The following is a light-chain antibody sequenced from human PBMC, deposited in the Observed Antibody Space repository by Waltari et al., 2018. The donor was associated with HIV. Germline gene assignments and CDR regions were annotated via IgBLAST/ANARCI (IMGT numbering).Light chain of an antibody. Sequence: EIVLTQSPGTLSLSPGERATLSCRASQSVYSPYLAWYQQRPGQAPRLLIFGASSRATGIPDRFSGSGSGTDFTLTISRLEPEDFAVYYCLQYGSSPGTFGQRTKVEIK. V-gene: IGKV3-20*01. CDR2: GAS. CDR1: QSVYSPY. J-gene: IGKJ1*01. CDR3: LQYGSSPGT.